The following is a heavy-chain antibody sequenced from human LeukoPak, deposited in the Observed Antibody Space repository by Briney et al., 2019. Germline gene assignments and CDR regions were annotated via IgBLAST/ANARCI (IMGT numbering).Heavy chain of an antibody. CDR3: ARQTGSCLFSLP. CDR1: GDSISSSNCY. D-gene: IGHD5/OR15-5a*01. V-gene: IGHV4-39*01. Sequence: SPSLSLTWTVSGDSISSSNCYWGWLREPPGKGLEWFGSIDVSGGTYYNASLKCRVTISVDTSKNQFSLKLSSVTAANTAVYYCARQTGSCLFSLPGGKGTLVTVSS. J-gene: IGHJ4*02. CDR2: IDVSGGT.